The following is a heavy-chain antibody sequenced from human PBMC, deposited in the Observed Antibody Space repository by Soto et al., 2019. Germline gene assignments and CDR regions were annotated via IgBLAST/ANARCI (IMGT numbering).Heavy chain of an antibody. CDR1: SSPVSSSTYT. CDR3: AIGRAAAGIFWFDP. D-gene: IGHD6-13*01. Sequence: SETLSLTFTVSSSPVSSSTYTWCWILQPPGKGLEWIGSIYYSGSTYYNPSLNSRVTVSVDTSKNQFFLKVTSVTAADTAVYYCAIGRAAAGIFWFDPWGQGTLVTVS. CDR2: IYYSGST. V-gene: IGHV4-39*01. J-gene: IGHJ5*02.